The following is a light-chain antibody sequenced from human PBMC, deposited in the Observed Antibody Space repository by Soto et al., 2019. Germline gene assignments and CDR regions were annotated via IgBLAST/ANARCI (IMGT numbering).Light chain of an antibody. CDR1: QSVRSS. CDR3: QQYGSSPWT. V-gene: IGKV3-20*01. J-gene: IGKJ1*01. Sequence: EIVLTQSPATLTLSPGDRATLSCRASQSVRSSLAWYQQKPGQAPRLLIYDASKRATGIPARFSGSASGTDFTLTISRLEPEDFAVYYCQQYGSSPWTFGQGTKVDIK. CDR2: DAS.